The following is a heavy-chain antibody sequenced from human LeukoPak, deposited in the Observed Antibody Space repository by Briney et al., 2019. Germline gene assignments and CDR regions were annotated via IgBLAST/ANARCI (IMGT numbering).Heavy chain of an antibody. D-gene: IGHD3-22*01. CDR2: ISGSGGST. J-gene: IGHJ4*02. CDR3: AKERPKYYYDSSGYAPKDY. CDR1: GFTFSSYA. V-gene: IGHV3-23*01. Sequence: GGSLRLSCAASGFTFSSYAISWVCQAPGKGLEWVSAISGSGGSTYYADSVKGRFTISRDNSKNTLYLQMNSLRAEDTAVYYCAKERPKYYYDSSGYAPKDYWGQGTLVTVSS.